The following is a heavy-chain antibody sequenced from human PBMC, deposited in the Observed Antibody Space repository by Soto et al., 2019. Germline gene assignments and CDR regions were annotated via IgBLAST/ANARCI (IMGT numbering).Heavy chain of an antibody. CDR3: TECRIQREYQFDF. J-gene: IGHJ4*01. CDR2: ISGTGGNT. CDR1: GYTFSSYA. D-gene: IGHD2-2*01. Sequence: GGSLRLSCAASGYTFSSYAFTWVRQAPGKGLEWVSTISGTGGNTYYADSVKGRFTVSRDRSKHTVNLHMNSLRAEDTAVYYCTECRIQREYQFDFWGQGTLVPVYS. V-gene: IGHV3-23*01.